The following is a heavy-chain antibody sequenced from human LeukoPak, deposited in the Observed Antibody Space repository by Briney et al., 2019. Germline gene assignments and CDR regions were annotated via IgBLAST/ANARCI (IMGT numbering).Heavy chain of an antibody. CDR2: INDGGGGT. J-gene: IGHJ4*02. Sequence: GGSLRLSCAASGFTFNTFAMSWVRQAPGKGLECVSIINDGGGGTYYADSVKGRFTISRDNSKNTLYLQMNSLRPEDTAVYYCARDARQNFFDCWGQGTLVTVSS. CDR3: ARDARQNFFDC. CDR1: GFTFNTFA. V-gene: IGHV3-23*01.